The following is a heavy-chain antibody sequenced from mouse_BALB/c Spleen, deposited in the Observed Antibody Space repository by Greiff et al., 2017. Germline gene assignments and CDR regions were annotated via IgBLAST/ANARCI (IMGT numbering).Heavy chain of an antibody. CDR1: GFTFTDYY. D-gene: IGHD6-1*01. V-gene: IGHV7-3*02. CDR2: IRNKANGYTT. CDR3: AREPPFAY. J-gene: IGHJ3*01. Sequence: EVHLVESGGGLVQPGGSLRLSCATSGFTFTDYYMSWVRQPPGKALEWLGFIRNKANGYTTEYSASVKGRFTISRDNSQSILYLQMNTLRAEDSATYYCAREPPFAYWGQGTLVTVSA.